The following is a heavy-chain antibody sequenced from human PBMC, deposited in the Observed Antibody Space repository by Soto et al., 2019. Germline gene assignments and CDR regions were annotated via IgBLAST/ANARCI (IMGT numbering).Heavy chain of an antibody. CDR1: GFSFSNAW. D-gene: IGHD2-15*01. CDR3: TTGSVEGV. CDR2: IKRKIDGEKT. V-gene: IGHV3-15*07. Sequence: EVQLVESGGGLVKPGGSLRLSCAASGFSFSNAWMNWVRQAPGKGLEWVGRIKRKIDGEKTDYAAPVKGRFTISRDDSKNTLSLQMNSLKADDTAVDYCTTGSVEGVWGQGTTVTVSS. J-gene: IGHJ6*02.